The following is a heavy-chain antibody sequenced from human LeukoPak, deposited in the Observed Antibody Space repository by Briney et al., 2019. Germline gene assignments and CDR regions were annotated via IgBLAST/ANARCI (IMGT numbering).Heavy chain of an antibody. V-gene: IGHV4-59*08. Sequence: SETLSLTCTVSGGPIDTYYWSWVRQSLGKGLEWIGYIYVTGNRYNPYLQSRVTISVDTSRNQFFLKMSSVTAADTAVYYCARHIGGGIEDMDVWGKGTKVTVSS. D-gene: IGHD3-16*02. CDR3: ARHIGGGIEDMDV. CDR1: GGPIDTYY. CDR2: IYVTGN. J-gene: IGHJ6*03.